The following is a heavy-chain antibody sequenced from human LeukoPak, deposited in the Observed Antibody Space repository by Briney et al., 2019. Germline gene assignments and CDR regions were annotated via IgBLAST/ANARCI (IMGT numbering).Heavy chain of an antibody. CDR3: ARDKIVGPTTLDY. CDR2: IKQDGSEI. D-gene: IGHD1-26*01. CDR1: GFTFSGYW. V-gene: IGHV3-7*01. J-gene: IGHJ4*02. Sequence: GGSLRLSCAASGFTFSGYWMSWVRQTPERGREGVATIKQDGSEIYYVDSVKGRFTISRDNAGNSLYLQMNSLRADDTAVYYCARDKIVGPTTLDYWGQGTLVTVSS.